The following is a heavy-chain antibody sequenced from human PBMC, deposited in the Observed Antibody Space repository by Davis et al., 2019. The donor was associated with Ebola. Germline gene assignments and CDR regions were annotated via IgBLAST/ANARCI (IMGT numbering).Heavy chain of an antibody. Sequence: GESLKISCAASGFTFSIFEMNWVRQAPGKGLEWVSYISSSGSAIYYADSVKGRFTISRDNARKSLSLQMSDLRAEDTAVYYCATLQSSDYWGQGTLVTVSS. V-gene: IGHV3-48*03. J-gene: IGHJ4*02. CDR3: ATLQSSDY. CDR1: GFTFSIFE. D-gene: IGHD4-11*01. CDR2: ISSSGSAI.